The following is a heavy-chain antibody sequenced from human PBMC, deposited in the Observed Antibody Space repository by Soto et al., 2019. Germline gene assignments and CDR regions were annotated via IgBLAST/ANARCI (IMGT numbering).Heavy chain of an antibody. J-gene: IGHJ4*02. CDR1: GGSISSSSYY. Sequence: SETLSLTCTVSGGSISSSSYYWGWIRQPPGKGLEWIGSIYYSGSTYYNPSLKSRVTISVDTSKNQFSLKLSSVTAADTAVYYCASNSHVLRYFDWLFYFDYWGQGTLVTVSS. D-gene: IGHD3-9*01. V-gene: IGHV4-39*01. CDR2: IYYSGST. CDR3: ASNSHVLRYFDWLFYFDY.